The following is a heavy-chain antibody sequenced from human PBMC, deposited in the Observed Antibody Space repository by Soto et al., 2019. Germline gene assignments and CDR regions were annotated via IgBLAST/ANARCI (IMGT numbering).Heavy chain of an antibody. CDR2: IYHSGST. D-gene: IGHD2-2*02. CDR3: ARGSGPAAIYWYFDL. J-gene: IGHJ2*01. CDR1: SGSISSSNW. V-gene: IGHV4-4*02. Sequence: QVQLQESGPGLVKPSGTLSLTCAVSSGSISSSNWWSWVRQPPGKGLEWIGEIYHSGSTNYNPSLQSRVTISVDKSKNQFSLKLSSVTAADTAVYYCARGSGPAAIYWYFDLWGRGTLVTVSS.